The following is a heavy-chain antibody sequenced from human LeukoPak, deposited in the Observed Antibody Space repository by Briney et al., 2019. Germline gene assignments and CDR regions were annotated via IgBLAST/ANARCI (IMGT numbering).Heavy chain of an antibody. CDR1: GGTFSSYA. D-gene: IGHD3-22*01. J-gene: IGHJ4*02. V-gene: IGHV1-69*05. CDR2: IIPIFGTA. CDR3: ATVRYYDSPGDSDYFDF. Sequence: SVKVSCKASGGTFSSYAISWVRQAPGQGLEWMGGIIPIFGTANYAQKFQGRVTITTDESTTTAYMELSSLRSDDTAVYYCATVRYYDSPGDSDYFDFWGQGPWSPSPQ.